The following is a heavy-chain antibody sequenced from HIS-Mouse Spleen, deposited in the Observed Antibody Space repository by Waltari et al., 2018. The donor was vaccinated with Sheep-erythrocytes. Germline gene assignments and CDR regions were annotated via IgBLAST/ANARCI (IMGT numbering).Heavy chain of an antibody. Sequence: EVQLVESGGGLVKPGGSLRLSCAASGFTFSSYSMNWVRQAPGKGLEWVANIKRDGSENYYVETVMCRFTLCRDNAKNSLYLQVTSLRAEDTAVYYCARDKLSAFDIWGQGTMVTVSS. CDR1: GFTFSSYS. D-gene: IGHD1-1*01. V-gene: IGHV3-7*01. CDR2: IKRDGSEN. CDR3: ARDKLSAFDI. J-gene: IGHJ3*02.